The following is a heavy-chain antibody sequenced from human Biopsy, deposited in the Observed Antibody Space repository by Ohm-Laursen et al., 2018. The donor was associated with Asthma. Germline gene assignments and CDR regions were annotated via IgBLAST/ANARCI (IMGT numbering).Heavy chain of an antibody. V-gene: IGHV1-3*04. CDR1: GYNFISFA. D-gene: IGHD3-9*01. J-gene: IGHJ3*01. Sequence: SSVKVSCKASGYNFISFAIHWVRQAPGQRLEWMGWVNTGNGDTKYSQKFQGRVTITRDTSASTAYMELRNLRSEDTATYYCARTYYDFLTGQVKDVFGVWGQRTMVTVSS. CDR2: VNTGNGDT. CDR3: ARTYYDFLTGQVKDVFGV.